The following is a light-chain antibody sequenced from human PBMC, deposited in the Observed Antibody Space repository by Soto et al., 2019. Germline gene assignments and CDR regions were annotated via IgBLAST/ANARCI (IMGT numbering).Light chain of an antibody. Sequence: QSVLTQSPSASASLGASVKLTCTLSSGYSTYGIAWHQQQPEKGPRFLMKLNSDGSHNKGDGIPDRFSGSSSGAERYLTISSLQLEDEADYYCQTWGTGIWEFGGGTKLTVL. V-gene: IGLV4-69*01. CDR1: SGYSTYG. CDR2: LNSDGSH. J-gene: IGLJ3*02. CDR3: QTWGTGIWE.